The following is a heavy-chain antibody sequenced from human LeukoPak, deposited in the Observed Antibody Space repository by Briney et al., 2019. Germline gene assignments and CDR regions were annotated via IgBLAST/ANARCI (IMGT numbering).Heavy chain of an antibody. CDR1: GFTFSNYW. D-gene: IGHD2-2*01. CDR3: ASLLAFCTTTRCPDY. J-gene: IGHJ4*02. Sequence: PGGSLRLSCATSGFTFSNYWMSWVRQAPGKGLEWVSYISSSGVTIYYADSVKGRFTISRDNAKNSLYLQMNSLRAEDTAVYYCASLLAFCTTTRCPDYWGQGTLVTVSS. V-gene: IGHV3-11*04. CDR2: ISSSGVTI.